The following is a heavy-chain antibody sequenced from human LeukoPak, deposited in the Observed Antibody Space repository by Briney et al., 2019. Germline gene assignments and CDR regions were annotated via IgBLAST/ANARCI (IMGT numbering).Heavy chain of an antibody. CDR3: ARDGWGYCSSTSCYMDYGMDV. CDR1: GFTFSSYW. D-gene: IGHD2-2*02. CDR2: IKQDGSEK. Sequence: PGGSQRLSCAASGFTFSSYWMSWVRQAPGKGLEWVANIKQDGSEKYYVDSVKGRFTISRDNAKNSLYLQMNSLRAEDTAVYYCARDGWGYCSSTSCYMDYGMDVWGQGTTVTVSS. J-gene: IGHJ6*02. V-gene: IGHV3-7*01.